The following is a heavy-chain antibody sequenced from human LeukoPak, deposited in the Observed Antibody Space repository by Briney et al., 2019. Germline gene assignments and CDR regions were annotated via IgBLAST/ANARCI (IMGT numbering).Heavy chain of an antibody. D-gene: IGHD3-16*01. CDR2: INPNSGGT. V-gene: IGHV1-2*02. J-gene: IGHJ5*02. Sequence: ASVTVSFTSSGYTFTVYYMHWVRQAPGQGLEWVGWINPNSGGTNYAQKFQGGVTKTRETSISTGCMQLSRLRSHDTAVYYCAREGDYRGDWFDPWGQGTLVTASS. CDR1: GYTFTVYY. CDR3: AREGDYRGDWFDP.